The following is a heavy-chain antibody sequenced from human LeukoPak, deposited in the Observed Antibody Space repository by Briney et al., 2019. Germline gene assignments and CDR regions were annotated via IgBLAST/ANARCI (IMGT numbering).Heavy chain of an antibody. J-gene: IGHJ3*02. Sequence: SETLSLTCTVSGGSISGYYWNWLRQPPGKGLEWIGYIYHSGSTYYNPSLKSRVTISVGRSKNQFSLKLSSVTAADTAVYYCARAAAIVGAFDIWGQGTMVTVSS. V-gene: IGHV4-59*12. CDR2: IYHSGST. CDR3: ARAAAIVGAFDI. CDR1: GGSISGYY. D-gene: IGHD2-2*02.